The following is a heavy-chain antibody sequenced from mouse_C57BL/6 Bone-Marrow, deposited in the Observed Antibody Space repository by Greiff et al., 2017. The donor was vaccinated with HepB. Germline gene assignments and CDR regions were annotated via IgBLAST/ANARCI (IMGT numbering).Heavy chain of an antibody. D-gene: IGHD1-2*01. CDR1: GFTFSSYG. J-gene: IGHJ4*01. CDR3: ARHRGVLRPYAMDY. CDR2: ISSGGSYT. V-gene: IGHV5-6*01. Sequence: EVHLVESGGDLVKPGGSLKLSCAASGFTFSSYGMSWVRQTPDKRLEWVATISSGGSYTYYPDSVKGRFTISRDNAKNTLYLQMSSLKSEDTAMYYCARHRGVLRPYAMDYWGQGTSGTVSS.